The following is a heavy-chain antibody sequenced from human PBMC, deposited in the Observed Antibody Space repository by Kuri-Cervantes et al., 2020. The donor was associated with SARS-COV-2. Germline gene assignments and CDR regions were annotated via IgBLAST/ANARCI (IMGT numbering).Heavy chain of an antibody. CDR1: GGSISSGSYY. Sequence: SETLSLTCTVSGGSISSGSYYWSWIRQPAGKGLEWIGRIYTSGSTNYNPSLKSRVTISVHTSNSQFSLKLSSVTAADTAIYYCARDRVESVGTQYYYYGMDVWGQGTTVTVSS. D-gene: IGHD1-26*01. J-gene: IGHJ6*02. CDR3: ARDRVESVGTQYYYYGMDV. V-gene: IGHV4-61*02. CDR2: IYTSGST.